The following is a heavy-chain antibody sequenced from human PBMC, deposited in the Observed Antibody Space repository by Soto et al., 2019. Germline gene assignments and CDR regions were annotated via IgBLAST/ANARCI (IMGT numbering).Heavy chain of an antibody. CDR3: ARVRVNSMTVDVGAFDL. V-gene: IGHV1-18*01. CDR2: ISTYNGFT. D-gene: IGHD3-22*01. J-gene: IGHJ3*01. CDR1: GYTFTNYG. Sequence: QVQLVQSGAEVKRTGASVKVSCKASGYTFTNYGISWVRQAPGQGLEWMGWISTYNGFTNYAQKLQGRVIMTTDTSTTTAYMELESLRSGDTAVYYCARVRVNSMTVDVGAFDLWGQGTMVTVSS.